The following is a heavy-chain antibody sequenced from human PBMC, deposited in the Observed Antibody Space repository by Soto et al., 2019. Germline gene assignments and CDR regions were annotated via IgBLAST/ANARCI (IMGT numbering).Heavy chain of an antibody. D-gene: IGHD3-9*01. CDR1: GFTFDDYA. V-gene: IGHV3-9*01. J-gene: IGHJ5*02. CDR3: ARGQDDILTGYYNVFARVGNWFDP. CDR2: ISWNSGSI. Sequence: GGSLRLSCAASGFTFDDYAMHWVRQAPGKGLEWVSGISWNSGSIGYADSVKGRFTISRDNAKNSLYLQMNSLRAEDTALYYCARGQDDILTGYYNVFARVGNWFDPWGQGTLVTVSS.